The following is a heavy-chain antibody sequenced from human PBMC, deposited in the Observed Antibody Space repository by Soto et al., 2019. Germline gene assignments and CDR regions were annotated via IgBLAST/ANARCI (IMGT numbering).Heavy chain of an antibody. CDR2: ISAYNGNT. CDR3: ARWQEELRSLSMDV. V-gene: IGHV1-18*04. J-gene: IGHJ6*02. Sequence: GXSVKVSCNASGYTFTSYGISWVRQAPGQGLEWMGWISAYNGNTNYAQKLQGRVTMTTDTSTSTAYMELRSLRSDDTAVYYCARWQEELRSLSMDVWGQGTTVTVSS. D-gene: IGHD1-26*01. CDR1: GYTFTSYG.